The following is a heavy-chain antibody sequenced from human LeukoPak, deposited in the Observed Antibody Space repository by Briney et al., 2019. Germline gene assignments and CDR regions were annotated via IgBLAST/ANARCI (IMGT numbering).Heavy chain of an antibody. D-gene: IGHD1-1*01. CDR2: VYPGDSDT. Sequence: GESLKISCKGSGYRFIDYWIGWVRQMPGKGLEWMGIVYPGDSDTRYSPSFQGQVTISVDKSISAAYPQWSRLKASDTAIYYCARRGWYNYNYYGMDVWGKGTTVTVSS. CDR1: GYRFIDYW. V-gene: IGHV5-51*01. CDR3: ARRGWYNYNYYGMDV. J-gene: IGHJ6*04.